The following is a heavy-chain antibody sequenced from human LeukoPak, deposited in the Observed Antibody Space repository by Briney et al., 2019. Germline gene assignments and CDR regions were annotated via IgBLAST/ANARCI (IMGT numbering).Heavy chain of an antibody. J-gene: IGHJ4*02. Sequence: SGTLSLTCAVSGGSISSSNWWSWVRQPPGKGLEWIGEIYHSGSTNYNSSLKSRVTISVDKSKNQFSLKLSSVTAADTAVYYCARDRDSGSYDFDYWGQGTLVTVSS. CDR2: IYHSGST. V-gene: IGHV4-4*02. CDR3: ARDRDSGSYDFDY. CDR1: GGSISSSNW. D-gene: IGHD1-26*01.